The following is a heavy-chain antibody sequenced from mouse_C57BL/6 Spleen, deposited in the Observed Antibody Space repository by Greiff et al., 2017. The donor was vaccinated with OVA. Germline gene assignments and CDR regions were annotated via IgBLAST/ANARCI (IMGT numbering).Heavy chain of an antibody. CDR1: GFSLTSYG. D-gene: IGHD2-1*01. CDR3: APSGNYLGYYAMDY. Sequence: QVQLQQSGPGLVQPSQSLSITCTVSGFSLTSYGVHWVRQSPGKGLEWLGVIWRGGSTDYNAAFMSRLSITKDNSKSQVFFKMNSLQADDTAIYYCAPSGNYLGYYAMDYWGQGTSVTVSS. CDR2: IWRGGST. J-gene: IGHJ4*01. V-gene: IGHV2-5*01.